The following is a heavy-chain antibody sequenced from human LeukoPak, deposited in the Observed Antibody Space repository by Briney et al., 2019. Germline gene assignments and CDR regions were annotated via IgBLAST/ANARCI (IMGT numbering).Heavy chain of an antibody. CDR3: ARQSGGATVTTIFDY. V-gene: IGHV4-39*01. J-gene: IGHJ4*02. Sequence: SETLSLTCTVSRASITSSSHYWGWIRQPPGNGLEWGGSLFYSGSTPYNPTLKSRVTISVDTSKNQFSLKLSSVTAADTAVYYCARQSGGATVTTIFDYWGQGTLVTVSS. CDR2: LFYSGST. CDR1: RASITSSSHY. D-gene: IGHD4-17*01.